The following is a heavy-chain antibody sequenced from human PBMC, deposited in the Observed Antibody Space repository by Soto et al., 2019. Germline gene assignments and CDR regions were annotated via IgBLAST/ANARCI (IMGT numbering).Heavy chain of an antibody. CDR1: GYIFTDYY. CDR2: INPKNGDT. D-gene: IGHD6-13*01. V-gene: IGHV1-2*04. Sequence: ASVKVSCKTSGYIFTDYYIHWVRQAPGQGLEWMGYINPKNGDTTYEQKFQGWVTMTRDTSVNTAYIDLRSLRFNDTAVSYCARDQGNSSSWPIDFWGQGTQVTVSS. J-gene: IGHJ4*02. CDR3: ARDQGNSSSWPIDF.